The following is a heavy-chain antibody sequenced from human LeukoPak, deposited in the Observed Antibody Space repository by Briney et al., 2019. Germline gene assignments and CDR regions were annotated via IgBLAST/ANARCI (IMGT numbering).Heavy chain of an antibody. Sequence: PSETLSLTCTVSNGSISTYYWTWIRQPPGKGLEWIGYTYFGGGTKYNPSLSNRVTISVDTSKNQFSLRLTSVSAADTAVYYCVRHDYVSGTPPHWGQGTLVTVSS. CDR3: VRHDYVSGTPPH. CDR2: TYFGGGT. CDR1: NGSISTYY. J-gene: IGHJ4*02. V-gene: IGHV4-59*08. D-gene: IGHD3-16*01.